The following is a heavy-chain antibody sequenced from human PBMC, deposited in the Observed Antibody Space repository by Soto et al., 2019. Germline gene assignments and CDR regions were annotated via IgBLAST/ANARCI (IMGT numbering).Heavy chain of an antibody. CDR3: ARAQGGYCSSTSCAMDV. D-gene: IGHD2-2*01. Sequence: GGSLRLSCAASGFTVSSNYMSWVRQAPGKGLEWVSVIYSGGSTYYADSVKGRFTISRHNSKNTLYLQMNSLRAEDTAVYYCARAQGGYCSSTSCAMDVWGKGTTVTVSS. J-gene: IGHJ6*04. CDR1: GFTVSSNY. CDR2: IYSGGST. V-gene: IGHV3-53*04.